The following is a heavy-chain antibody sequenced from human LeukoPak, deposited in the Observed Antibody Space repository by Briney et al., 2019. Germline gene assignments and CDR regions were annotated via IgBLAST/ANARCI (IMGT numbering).Heavy chain of an antibody. J-gene: IGHJ3*02. CDR2: IIPIFGTA. D-gene: IGHD3-22*01. CDR3: ARRSSGSYDSSGYYLNDAFDI. Sequence: SAKVSCKASGGTFSSYAISWVRQAPGQGLEWMGRIIPIFGTANYAQKFQGRVTITADESTSTAYMELSSLRSEDTAVYYCARRSSGSYDSSGYYLNDAFDIWGQGTMVTVSS. V-gene: IGHV1-69*13. CDR1: GGTFSSYA.